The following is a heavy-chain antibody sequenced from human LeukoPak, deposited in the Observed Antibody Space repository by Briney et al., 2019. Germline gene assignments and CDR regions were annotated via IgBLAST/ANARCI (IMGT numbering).Heavy chain of an antibody. CDR1: GFTFSSYW. CDR2: IKQDGSEK. D-gene: IGHD3-3*01. V-gene: IGHV3-7*01. J-gene: IGHJ4*02. CDR3: ARVTIFGVVIIPFYFDY. Sequence: GGSLRLSCAASGFTFSSYWMSWVRQAPGKGLEWVANIKQDGSEKYYVDSVKGRFTISRDNAKNSLYLQMNSLRAEDTAVYYCARVTIFGVVIIPFYFDYWGQGTLVTVSS.